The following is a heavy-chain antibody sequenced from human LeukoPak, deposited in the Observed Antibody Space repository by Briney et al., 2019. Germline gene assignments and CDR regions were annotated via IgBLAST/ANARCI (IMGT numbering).Heavy chain of an antibody. Sequence: SETLSLTCTVSGGSVSSGNHYWSWIRQPPGKGLEWIGYVYYSGSTEYNPSLKSRVTISEDTSKNQFSLKLRSVTAADTAVYYCARDRIIVAAANRYYYYGMDVWGKGTTVTVSS. D-gene: IGHD2-2*01. CDR3: ARDRIIVAAANRYYYYGMDV. CDR1: GGSVSSGNHY. V-gene: IGHV4-61*01. CDR2: VYYSGST. J-gene: IGHJ6*04.